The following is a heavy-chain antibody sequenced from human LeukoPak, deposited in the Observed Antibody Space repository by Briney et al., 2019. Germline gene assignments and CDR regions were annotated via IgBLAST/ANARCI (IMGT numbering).Heavy chain of an antibody. CDR3: AKDALQWELQGYYFDY. Sequence: PGGSLRLSCAASGFTFSSYSMNWVRQAPGKGLEWVSYISSSSSTIYYADSVKGRFTISRDNAKNSLTLHMNTLRAEDTAVYYCAKDALQWELQGYYFDYWGQGTLVTVSS. V-gene: IGHV3-48*01. CDR2: ISSSSSTI. D-gene: IGHD1-26*01. CDR1: GFTFSSYS. J-gene: IGHJ4*02.